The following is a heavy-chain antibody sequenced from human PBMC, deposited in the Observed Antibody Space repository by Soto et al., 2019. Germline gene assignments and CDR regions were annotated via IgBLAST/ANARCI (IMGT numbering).Heavy chain of an antibody. V-gene: IGHV2-5*02. CDR2: IYWDDAK. J-gene: IGHJ4*02. Sequence: QITLKESGPTLVKPTQTLTLTCTFSGFSLSASGVGVGWIRQPPGKALEWLAIIYWDDAKHYSPSLKSSLTNTKDPPKNQVVLKMTNMDPVDTATYYCAHKGGGDRILDYWGQGTLVTVSS. D-gene: IGHD3-16*01. CDR3: AHKGGGDRILDY. CDR1: GFSLSASGVG.